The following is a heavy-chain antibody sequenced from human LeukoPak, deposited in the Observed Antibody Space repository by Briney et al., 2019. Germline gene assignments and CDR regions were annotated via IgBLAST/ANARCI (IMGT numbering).Heavy chain of an antibody. CDR3: ARDRGGFRVRGDAFDI. Sequence: PSETLSLTCTVSGGSISSYYWSWIRQPPGKGLEWIGYIYYSGSTNYNPSLKSRVTISVDTSKNQFSLKLSSVTAADTAVYYCARDRGGFRVRGDAFDIWGQGTMVTVSS. J-gene: IGHJ3*02. V-gene: IGHV4-59*01. D-gene: IGHD6-25*01. CDR2: IYYSGST. CDR1: GGSISSYY.